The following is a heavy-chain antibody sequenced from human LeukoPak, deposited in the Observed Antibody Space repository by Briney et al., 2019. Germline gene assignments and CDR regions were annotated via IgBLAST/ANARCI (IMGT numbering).Heavy chain of an antibody. Sequence: GSVKVSCKASGYTFTGYYMHWVRQAPGQGLEWMGWMNPNSGNTGYAQKFQGRVTMTRNTSISTAYMELSSLRSEDTAVYYCARRYYDFWSGYYMDVWGQGTTVTVSS. CDR3: ARRYYDFWSGYYMDV. V-gene: IGHV1-8*02. D-gene: IGHD3-3*01. CDR2: MNPNSGNT. CDR1: GYTFTGYY. J-gene: IGHJ6*02.